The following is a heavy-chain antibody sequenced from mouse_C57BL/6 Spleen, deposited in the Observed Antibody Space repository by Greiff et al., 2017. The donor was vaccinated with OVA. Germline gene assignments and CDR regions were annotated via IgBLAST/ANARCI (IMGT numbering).Heavy chain of an antibody. CDR2: ISDGGSYT. V-gene: IGHV5-4*01. CDR1: GFTFSSYA. D-gene: IGHD2-2*01. Sequence: EVQLVESGGGLVKPGGSLKLSCAASGFTFSSYAMSWVRQTPEKRLEWVATISDGGSYTYYPDNVKGRFTISRDNAKNNLYLQMSHLKSEDTAMYYCARDRGLRRYAMDYWGQGTSVTVSS. J-gene: IGHJ4*01. CDR3: ARDRGLRRYAMDY.